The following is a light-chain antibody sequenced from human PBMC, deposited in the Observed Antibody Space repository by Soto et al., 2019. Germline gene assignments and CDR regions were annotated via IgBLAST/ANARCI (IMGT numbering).Light chain of an antibody. J-gene: IGKJ5*01. V-gene: IGKV1-9*01. Sequence: DIQMSQSPSSLSASVGDRVTVTCRAGQGISSYLAWYQQVPGKAPKLLIYAATTLESGVPSRFSATESGTSFTLTIGNLQPEDSATYYCQQLNRYPYTFGQGTRLEIK. CDR1: QGISSY. CDR3: QQLNRYPYT. CDR2: AAT.